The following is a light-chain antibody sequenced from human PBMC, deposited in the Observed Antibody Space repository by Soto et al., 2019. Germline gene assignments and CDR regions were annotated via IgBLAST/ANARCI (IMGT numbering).Light chain of an antibody. V-gene: IGKV3-15*01. CDR1: QSVGSN. CDR3: QQYGSSLT. CDR2: GAS. J-gene: IGKJ4*01. Sequence: EIVMTQSPATLSVSPGERATLSCRASQSVGSNLAWYQQKPGQAPRLLIYGASTRATGIPAGFSGSGSGTEFTLTIGSLQSEDFVVYYCQQYGSSLTFGGGTKVEIK.